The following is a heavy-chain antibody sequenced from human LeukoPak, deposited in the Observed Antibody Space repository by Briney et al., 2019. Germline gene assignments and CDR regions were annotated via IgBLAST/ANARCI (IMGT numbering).Heavy chain of an antibody. D-gene: IGHD2/OR15-2a*01. V-gene: IGHV3-7*05. CDR3: ARVRVSSHYGMDI. CDR2: IKEDESEK. CDR1: GFRFSDYW. Sequence: GGSLRLSCAASGFRFSDYWMSWVRQAPGKGLEWVANIKEDESEKYYVDSVKGRSTISRDNARNSLFLQMNYLRAEDTAVYYCARVRVSSHYGMDIWGRGTTVTVSS. J-gene: IGHJ6*02.